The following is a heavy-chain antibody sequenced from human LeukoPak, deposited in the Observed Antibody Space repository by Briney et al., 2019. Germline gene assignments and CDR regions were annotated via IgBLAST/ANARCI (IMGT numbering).Heavy chain of an antibody. D-gene: IGHD6-25*01. V-gene: IGHV4-39*07. J-gene: IGHJ4*02. CDR3: ARRSGGGTDY. CDR1: GGSVSSSSYY. CDR2: INHSGST. Sequence: SETLSLTCTVSGGSVSSSSYYWGWIRQPPGKGLEWIGEINHSGSTNYNPSLKSRVTISVDTSKNQFSLKLSSVTAADTAVYYCARRSGGGTDYWGQGTLVTVSS.